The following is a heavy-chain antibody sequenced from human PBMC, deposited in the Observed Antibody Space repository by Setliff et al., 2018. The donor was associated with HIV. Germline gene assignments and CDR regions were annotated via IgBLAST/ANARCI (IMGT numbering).Heavy chain of an antibody. Sequence: PSETLSLTCTVSGGSVSSGSYYWSWIRQPPGKGLEWIGYIYYSGSTKHNPSPKSRVTISLDTSKNQFSLKLTSVTAADTAVYYCARYSPRGYTLTGHYWGQGTLVTVSS. CDR1: GGSVSSGSYY. V-gene: IGHV4-61*01. CDR3: ARYSPRGYTLTGHY. CDR2: IYYSGST. D-gene: IGHD6-25*01. J-gene: IGHJ4*02.